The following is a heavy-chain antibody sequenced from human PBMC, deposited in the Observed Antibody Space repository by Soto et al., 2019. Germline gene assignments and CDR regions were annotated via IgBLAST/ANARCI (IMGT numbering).Heavy chain of an antibody. CDR1: GGSTRNYF. D-gene: IGHD3-9*01. Sequence: QVQLQESGPGLVKPSETLSLTCTVSGGSTRNYFWSWIRQPPGKGLEWIGCIYYSGTTNYNPSLKSRVTLSLYTSKNQFSLRLRSVTAADTAVYYCARYVNPYDTAVWFDPWGQGTLVTVSS. J-gene: IGHJ5*02. CDR3: ARYVNPYDTAVWFDP. CDR2: IYYSGTT. V-gene: IGHV4-59*01.